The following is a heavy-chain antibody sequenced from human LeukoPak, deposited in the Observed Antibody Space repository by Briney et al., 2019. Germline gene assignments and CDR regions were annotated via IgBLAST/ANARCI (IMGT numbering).Heavy chain of an antibody. V-gene: IGHV3-48*04. CDR2: ISGSSSPI. D-gene: IGHD3-10*01. CDR3: ARVRISDYYGSGIGY. CDR1: GFTFSTYS. J-gene: IGHJ4*02. Sequence: GGSLRLSCAASGFTFSTYSMNWVRQAPGKGLEWVSSISGSSSPIYYADSVKGRFTISRDNAKNSLYLQMNSLRAEDTALYYCARVRISDYYGSGIGYWGQGTLVTVSS.